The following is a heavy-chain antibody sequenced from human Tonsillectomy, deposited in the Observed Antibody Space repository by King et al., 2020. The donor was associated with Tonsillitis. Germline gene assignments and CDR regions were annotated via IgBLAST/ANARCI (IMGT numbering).Heavy chain of an antibody. Sequence: VQLVESGGGLVKPGGSLRLSCAASGFIFSDAWMSWVRQAPGKGLEWVGRIKSNADGETTEYAAPVKGRFTISRDDSKNTLYLQLNSLITEDTALYYCTTAVIQWERDAFDV. J-gene: IGHJ3*01. CDR1: GFIFSDAW. CDR2: IKSNADGETT. V-gene: IGHV3-15*01. CDR3: TTAVIQWERDAFDV. D-gene: IGHD1-26*01.